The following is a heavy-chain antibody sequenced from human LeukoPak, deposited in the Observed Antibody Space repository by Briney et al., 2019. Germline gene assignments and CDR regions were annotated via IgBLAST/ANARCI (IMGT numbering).Heavy chain of an antibody. CDR2: IYYSGST. D-gene: IGHD5-18*01. CDR3: ARDHRGYSYGLFDN. V-gene: IGHV4-59*01. J-gene: IGHJ4*02. Sequence: NPSETLSLTCTVSGGSMSSYYWSWIRQPPGKGLEWIGSIYYSGSTNYNPSLKSRVTISVDTSKNQFSLRLSSVTAADTAVYYCARDHRGYSYGLFDNWGRGTLVTVSS. CDR1: GGSMSSYY.